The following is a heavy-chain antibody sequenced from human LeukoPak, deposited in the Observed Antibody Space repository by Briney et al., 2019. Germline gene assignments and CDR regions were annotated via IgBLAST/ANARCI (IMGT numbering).Heavy chain of an antibody. Sequence: PGGSLRLSCAASGFTFSSYAMSWVRQAPGKGLEWVSAISGSGGSTYYADSVKGRFTISRDNSKNTLYLQMNSLRAEDTAVYYCARAPRVHHIMTTVVTPRVRAFDIWGQGTMVTVSS. CDR2: ISGSGGST. V-gene: IGHV3-23*01. CDR3: ARAPRVHHIMTTVVTPRVRAFDI. J-gene: IGHJ3*02. D-gene: IGHD4-23*01. CDR1: GFTFSSYA.